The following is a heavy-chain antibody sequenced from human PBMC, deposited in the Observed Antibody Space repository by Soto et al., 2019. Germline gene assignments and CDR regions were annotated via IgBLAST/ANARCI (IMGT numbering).Heavy chain of an antibody. J-gene: IGHJ4*02. CDR1: GFTFSSYW. D-gene: IGHD6-19*01. Sequence: GGSLRLSCAASGFTFSSYWMHWVRQAPGKGLVWVSRINSYGSGTSYADPVKGRFTISRENAKNTLYLQMNSLRAEDTAVYYCARDPRFPQHIAVGLEGFDYWGQGTLVTVSS. V-gene: IGHV3-74*01. CDR3: ARDPRFPQHIAVGLEGFDY. CDR2: INSYGSGT.